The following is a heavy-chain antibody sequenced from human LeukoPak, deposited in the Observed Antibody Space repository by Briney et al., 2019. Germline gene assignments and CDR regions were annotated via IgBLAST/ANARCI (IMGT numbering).Heavy chain of an antibody. Sequence: GGSLRLSCAASGFTFSGYAMHWVRQAPGKGLEWVAVISYDGSNEYYADSVKGRFTISRDNSKNTLYLQMNSLSVEDTAVYYCARDENWFDPWGQGTLVTVSS. J-gene: IGHJ5*02. CDR3: ARDENWFDP. CDR1: GFTFSGYA. V-gene: IGHV3-30-3*01. CDR2: ISYDGSNE.